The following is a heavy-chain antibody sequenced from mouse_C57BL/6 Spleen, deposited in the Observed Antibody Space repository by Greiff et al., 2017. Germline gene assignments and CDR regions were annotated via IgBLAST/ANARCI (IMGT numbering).Heavy chain of an antibody. Sequence: VKLMESGPELVKPGASVKISCKASGYAFSSSWMNWVKQRPGKGLEWIGRIYPGDGDTNYNGKFKGKATLTADKSSSTAYMQLSSLTSEDSAVYFCAMIYYGIPFDYWGQGTTLTVSS. CDR2: IYPGDGDT. CDR1: GYAFSSSW. J-gene: IGHJ2*01. D-gene: IGHD2-1*01. CDR3: AMIYYGIPFDY. V-gene: IGHV1-82*01.